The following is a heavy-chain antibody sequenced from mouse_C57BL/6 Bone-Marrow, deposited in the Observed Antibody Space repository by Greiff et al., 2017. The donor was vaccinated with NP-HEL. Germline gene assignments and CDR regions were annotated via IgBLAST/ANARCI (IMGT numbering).Heavy chain of an antibody. CDR3: ARGSFYYAMDY. Sequence: EVQLVESGPVLVKPGASVKMSCKASGYTFTDYYMNWVKQSHGKSLEWIGVINPYNGGTSYNQKFKGKATLTVDKSSSTAYMELNSLTSEDSAVYYCARGSFYYAMDYWGQGTSVTVSS. J-gene: IGHJ4*01. CDR2: INPYNGGT. V-gene: IGHV1-19*01. CDR1: GYTFTDYY.